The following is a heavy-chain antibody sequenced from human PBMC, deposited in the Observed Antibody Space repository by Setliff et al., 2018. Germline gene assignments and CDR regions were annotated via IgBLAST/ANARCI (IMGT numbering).Heavy chain of an antibody. CDR2: IIPIFGTA. D-gene: IGHD3-3*01. Sequence: EASVKVSCKASGGTFSSYAISWVRQAPGQGLEWMGGIIPIFGTANYAQKFQGRVTITADESTSTAYMELSSLRSEDTAVYYCARDLIDPDYGWSGYYGVGWFDPWGQGTLVTVSS. CDR1: GGTFSSYA. J-gene: IGHJ5*02. CDR3: ARDLIDPDYGWSGYYGVGWFDP. V-gene: IGHV1-69*13.